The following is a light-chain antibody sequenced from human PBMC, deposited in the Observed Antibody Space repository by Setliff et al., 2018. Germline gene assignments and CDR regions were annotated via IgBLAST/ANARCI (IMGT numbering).Light chain of an antibody. CDR2: AAS. CDR1: QSVRSY. J-gene: IGKJ5*01. V-gene: IGKV1-39*01. Sequence: DIQMTQSPSSLSASVGDRVTITCRASQSVRSYLNWYQQKTGRGPKLLIYAASSLQIGIPSRFSGSGSGTDFTLTISSLQPEDFATYYCRQSYSTQSTVGQGTRLESK. CDR3: RQSYSTQST.